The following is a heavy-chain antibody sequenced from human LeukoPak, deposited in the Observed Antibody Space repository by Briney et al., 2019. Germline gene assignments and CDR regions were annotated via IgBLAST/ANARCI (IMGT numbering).Heavy chain of an antibody. J-gene: IGHJ5*02. V-gene: IGHV3-23*01. CDR2: ISGSGST. CDR3: ARGAGIYYTTGWTGWFDP. CDR1: GFTFSSFA. D-gene: IGHD6-19*01. Sequence: GGSLRLSCAASGFTFSSFAMGWVRQAPGKGLEWVSAISGSGSTYYADSVKGRFTISRDNAKNTLYLQMNSLRAEDTAVYYCARGAGIYYTTGWTGWFDPWGQGTLVTVTS.